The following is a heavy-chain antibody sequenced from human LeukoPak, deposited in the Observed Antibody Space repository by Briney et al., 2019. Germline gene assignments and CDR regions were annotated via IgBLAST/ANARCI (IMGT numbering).Heavy chain of an antibody. D-gene: IGHD2-15*01. CDR2: INHSGST. J-gene: IGHJ6*03. Sequence: SETLSLTCAVYGGSFSGYCWSWIRQPPGKGLEWIGEINHSGSTNYNPSLKSRVTISVDTSKNQFSLKLSSVTAADTAVYYCARVGGWYPYYYYYYMDVWGKGTTVTVSS. CDR3: ARVGGWYPYYYYYYMDV. CDR1: GGSFSGYC. V-gene: IGHV4-34*01.